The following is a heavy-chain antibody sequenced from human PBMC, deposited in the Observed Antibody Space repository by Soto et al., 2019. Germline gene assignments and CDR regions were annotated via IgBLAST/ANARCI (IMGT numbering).Heavy chain of an antibody. J-gene: IGHJ4*02. CDR1: GFTFSSYA. CDR3: ARGSSGRFDY. Sequence: ESGGGVVQPGRSLRLSCAASGFTFSSYAMHWVRQAPGKGLEWVAVISYDGSNKYYADSVKGRFTNSRDNSKNTLYLQMNSLRAEDTAVYYCARGSSGRFDYWGQGTLVTVSS. V-gene: IGHV3-30-3*01. D-gene: IGHD6-19*01. CDR2: ISYDGSNK.